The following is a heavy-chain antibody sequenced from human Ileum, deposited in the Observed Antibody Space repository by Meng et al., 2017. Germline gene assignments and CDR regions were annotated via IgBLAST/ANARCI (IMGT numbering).Heavy chain of an antibody. Sequence: QGHLQESGPRLVKPSGTLSLTCAVSGTWWSWVRQPPGKGLEWIGEIFQSGRTNYNPSLKSRVTISIDKSKSQISLQLSAVTAADTAVYSCATSNDRDVYYLGYWGQGTLVTVS. D-gene: IGHD3-22*01. V-gene: IGHV4-4*02. CDR3: ATSNDRDVYYLGY. CDR1: GTW. J-gene: IGHJ4*02. CDR2: IFQSGRT.